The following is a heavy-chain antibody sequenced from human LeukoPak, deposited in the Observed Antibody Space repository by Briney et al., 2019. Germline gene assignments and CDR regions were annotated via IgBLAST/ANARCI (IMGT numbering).Heavy chain of an antibody. V-gene: IGHV3-7*01. D-gene: IGHD4-17*01. CDR1: GFTFSNYW. Sequence: RGSLRLSCAGSGFTFSNYWMSWVRQAPGKGLEWVANIKQDGSEKYYVDSVKGRFTISRDNARDSLYLQVNSLRPDDTAVYYCARAYDYGDYCYLDYWGQGTLVTVSS. CDR3: ARAYDYGDYCYLDY. CDR2: IKQDGSEK. J-gene: IGHJ4*02.